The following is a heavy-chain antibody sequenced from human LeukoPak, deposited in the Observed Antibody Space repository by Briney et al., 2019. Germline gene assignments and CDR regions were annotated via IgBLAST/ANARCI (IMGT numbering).Heavy chain of an antibody. CDR3: TTSRDY. V-gene: IGHV3-15*01. CDR1: GFTVSYAW. Sequence: GGTLRLSCAASGFTVSYAWMSWVRQAPGTGLEWVGRIRSKTDGGTTDYAAPVRGRFTISRDDSKNTLYLQTNSLKNEDTGVYYCTTSRDYWGRETLVTVSS. CDR2: IRSKTDGGTT. D-gene: IGHD3-10*01. J-gene: IGHJ4*02.